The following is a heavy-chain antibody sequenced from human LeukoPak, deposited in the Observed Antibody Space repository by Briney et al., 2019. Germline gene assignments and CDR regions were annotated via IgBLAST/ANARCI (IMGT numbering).Heavy chain of an antibody. D-gene: IGHD2-2*02. CDR2: ISSNGVST. CDR3: VTDPCRTDSCYIYFHL. J-gene: IGHJ1*01. CDR1: GFTFSSYA. V-gene: IGHV3-64D*06. Sequence: SGGSLRLSCSASGFTFSSYAMHWLRQAPGKGLEHVSTISSNGVSTDSADAVKGRFTISRDNSKNTLYLQMSSLRAEDTALYYCVTDPCRTDSCYIYFHLWGQGTLVTVSA.